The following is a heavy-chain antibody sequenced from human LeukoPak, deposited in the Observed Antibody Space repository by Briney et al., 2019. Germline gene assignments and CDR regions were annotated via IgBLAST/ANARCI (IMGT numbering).Heavy chain of an antibody. Sequence: ASMKVSCKASGYTFTSYAMHWVRQAPGQRLEWMGWINAGNGNTKYSQKFQGRVTITRDTSASTAYMELSSLRSEDTAVYYCARGASMVRGVIPSEGYYGMDVWGKGTTVTVSS. J-gene: IGHJ6*04. D-gene: IGHD3-10*01. CDR1: GYTFTSYA. CDR2: INAGNGNT. V-gene: IGHV1-3*01. CDR3: ARGASMVRGVIPSEGYYGMDV.